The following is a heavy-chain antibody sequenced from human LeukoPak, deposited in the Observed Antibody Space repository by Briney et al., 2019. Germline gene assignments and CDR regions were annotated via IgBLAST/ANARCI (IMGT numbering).Heavy chain of an antibody. V-gene: IGHV3-23*01. J-gene: IGHJ4*02. D-gene: IGHD6-6*01. CDR3: AKDLGSSPPGDF. CDR2: IRASGGDT. CDR1: GFTFSGYS. Sequence: PGGSLRLSCTASGFTFSGYSMNWVRQAPGKGLEWVSAIRASGGDTYYADSVKGRFTISRDNSKNTLYLQMNSLRAEDTAVYFCAKDLGSSPPGDFWGQGTLVSVSS.